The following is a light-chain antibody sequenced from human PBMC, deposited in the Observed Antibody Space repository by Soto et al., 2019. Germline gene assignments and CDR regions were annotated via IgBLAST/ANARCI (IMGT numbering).Light chain of an antibody. Sequence: EIVLTQSPGTPSLSPGERATLSCRASQSISSSYLDWYQQKPGQAPRLLIYGASSRATGIPDRFSGSGSGTDFTLTISRLEPEDFAVYYCQQYGTSPLTFGGGTKVDIK. CDR2: GAS. J-gene: IGKJ4*01. CDR1: QSISSSY. V-gene: IGKV3-20*01. CDR3: QQYGTSPLT.